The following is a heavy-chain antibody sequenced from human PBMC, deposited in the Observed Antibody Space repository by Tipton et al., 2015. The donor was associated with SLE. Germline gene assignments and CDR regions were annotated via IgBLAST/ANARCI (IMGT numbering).Heavy chain of an antibody. J-gene: IGHJ5*02. Sequence: TLSLTCTVSGGSISSYFWTWIRQPPGKGLEWIGEINHSGSTNYNPSLKSRVTISVDTSKNQFSLKLSSVTAADTAVYYCARGPRSLGGSPRDDTWGQGTLVTVSS. V-gene: IGHV4-34*01. CDR1: GGSISSYF. CDR3: ARGPRSLGGSPRDDT. CDR2: INHSGST. D-gene: IGHD2-15*01.